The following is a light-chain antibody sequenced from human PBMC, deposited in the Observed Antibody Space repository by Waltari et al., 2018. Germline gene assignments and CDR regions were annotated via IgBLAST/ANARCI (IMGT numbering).Light chain of an antibody. J-gene: IGLJ2*01. CDR3: SSYAGNYVA. Sequence: QSALTQPLSVSGSPGPSVTISCTGPRSDVGGYNFVSWYQQHPGTAPKLIISDVTKRPAGVPDRFSGSKSGNTASLTISGLQAEDEADYYCSSYAGNYVAFGGGTKLTVL. CDR1: RSDVGGYNF. V-gene: IGLV2-11*01. CDR2: DVT.